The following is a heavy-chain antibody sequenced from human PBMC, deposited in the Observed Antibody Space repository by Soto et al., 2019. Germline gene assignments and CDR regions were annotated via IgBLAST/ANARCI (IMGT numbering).Heavy chain of an antibody. CDR3: ARVAGYYDSTGHTVFDFDI. V-gene: IGHV4-59*01. D-gene: IGHD3-22*01. J-gene: IGHJ3*02. CDR1: GGSISSYY. CDR2: INYIGST. Sequence: QVQLQESGPGLVKPSETLSLICTVSGGSISSYYWSWIRQPPGKRLEWIVYINYIGSTKYNPSLKRRVTISVDTSKKQFSLNLDSVTAADTAVYFCARVAGYYDSTGHTVFDFDIWGQGTTVTVSS.